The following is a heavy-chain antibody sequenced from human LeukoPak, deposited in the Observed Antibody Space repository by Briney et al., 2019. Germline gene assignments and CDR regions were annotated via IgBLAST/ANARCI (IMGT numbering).Heavy chain of an antibody. D-gene: IGHD3-22*01. CDR3: ARSATYYYDSSGYYPIDY. CDR2: IKEDGSVK. V-gene: IGHV3-7*01. CDR1: GFTFSIYY. J-gene: IGHJ4*02. Sequence: GGSLRLSCAASGFTFSIYYMSWVRQAPGKGLEWVANIKEDGSVKDYVDSVKGRFTISRDNAKNSLFLQMNSLRAEDTAVYYCARSATYYYDSSGYYPIDYWGQGTLVTVSS.